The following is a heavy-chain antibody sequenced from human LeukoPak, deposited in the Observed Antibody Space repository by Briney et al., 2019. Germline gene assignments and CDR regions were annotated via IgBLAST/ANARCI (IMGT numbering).Heavy chain of an antibody. J-gene: IGHJ4*02. CDR1: GGTFGSYA. CDR2: IIPTFGTA. D-gene: IGHD3-3*01. CDR3: ARNLGVLYYDFWSGYYDY. V-gene: IGHV1-69*13. Sequence: SVKVSCKASGGTFGSYAFSWVRQAPGQGLEWMGGIIPTFGTANYAQKFQGRVTITADESTSTAYMELSSLRSEDTAVYYCARNLGVLYYDFWSGYYDYWGQGTLVTVSS.